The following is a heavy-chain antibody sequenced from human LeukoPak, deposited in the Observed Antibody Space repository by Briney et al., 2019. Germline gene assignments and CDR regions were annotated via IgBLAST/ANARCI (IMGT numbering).Heavy chain of an antibody. CDR3: ARKAGYSSPSRPYYYYYYMDV. Sequence: PSETLSLTCAVYGGSFSGYYWSWIRQPPGKGLEWIGEINHSGSTNYNPSLKSRVTISVDTSKNQFSLKLSSVTAADTAVYYCARKAGYSSPSRPYYYYYYMDVWGKGTTVTVSS. J-gene: IGHJ6*03. CDR2: INHSGST. V-gene: IGHV4-34*01. CDR1: GGSFSGYY. D-gene: IGHD6-6*01.